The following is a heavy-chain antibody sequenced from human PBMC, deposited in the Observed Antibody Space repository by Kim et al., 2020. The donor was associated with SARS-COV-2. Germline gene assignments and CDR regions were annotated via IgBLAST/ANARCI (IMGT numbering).Heavy chain of an antibody. CDR1: GGSISSSSYY. Sequence: SETLSLTCTVSGGSISSSSYYWGWIRQPPGKGLEWIGSIYYSGSTYYNPSLKSRVTISVDTSKNQFSLKLSSVTAADTAVYYCARRPQQLKMWATAFDIWGQGTMVTVSS. D-gene: IGHD6-13*01. CDR2: IYYSGST. J-gene: IGHJ3*02. CDR3: ARRPQQLKMWATAFDI. V-gene: IGHV4-39*01.